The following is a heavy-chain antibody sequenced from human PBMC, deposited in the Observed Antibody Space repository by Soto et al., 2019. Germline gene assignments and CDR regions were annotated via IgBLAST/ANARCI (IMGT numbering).Heavy chain of an antibody. D-gene: IGHD3-22*01. CDR2: LSYDGSNT. CDR3: AKALSGDYDTRVLLYFDY. Sequence: GGSLRLSCAASGFTFSSYGMHWVRQAPGKGLEWVAVLSYDGSNTYYADSVKGRFTISRDNSKSTLYLQMNSLRVEDTAVYYCAKALSGDYDTRVLLYFDYWGQGTLVTVSS. J-gene: IGHJ4*02. V-gene: IGHV3-30*18. CDR1: GFTFSSYG.